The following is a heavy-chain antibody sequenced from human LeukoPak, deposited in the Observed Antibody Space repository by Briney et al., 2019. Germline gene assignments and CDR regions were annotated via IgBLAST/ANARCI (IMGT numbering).Heavy chain of an antibody. Sequence: ASVKVSCKASGYIFTHYFVHWLRQAPGQGLEWMGWINSNTGGTNYVQKFQGRVTMTRDTSISTLYMELSSLRSDDTAVYYCARDLGITCISTSCPPDRWGQGTLVTVSS. CDR1: GYIFTHYF. CDR2: INSNTGGT. CDR3: ARDLGITCISTSCPPDR. J-gene: IGHJ4*02. V-gene: IGHV1-2*02. D-gene: IGHD2-2*01.